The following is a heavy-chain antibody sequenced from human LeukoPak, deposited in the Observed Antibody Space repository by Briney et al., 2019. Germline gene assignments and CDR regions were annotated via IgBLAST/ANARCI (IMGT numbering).Heavy chain of an antibody. CDR1: GYPISSGYY. J-gene: IGHJ4*02. CDR2: IYHSGST. V-gene: IGHV4-38-2*01. Sequence: SETLSLTCAVSGYPISSGYYWGWIRQPPGKGLEWIGSIYHSGSTYYNPSLKSRVTISVDTSKNQFSLKLSSVNAADTAAYYCARGGLLDYGDYAAFDYWGQGTLVTVSS. D-gene: IGHD4-17*01. CDR3: ARGGLLDYGDYAAFDY.